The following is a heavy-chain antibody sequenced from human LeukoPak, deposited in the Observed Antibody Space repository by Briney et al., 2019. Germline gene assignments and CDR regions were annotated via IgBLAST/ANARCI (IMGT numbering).Heavy chain of an antibody. CDR2: VNTDGSRT. CDR3: ARDGLVVRGTFPENWFDP. CDR1: GFTFSTYW. D-gene: IGHD3-10*01. J-gene: IGHJ5*02. V-gene: IGHV3-74*01. Sequence: PGGSLRLSCAASGFTFSTYWMHWVRQAPGKGRVCVSDVNTDGSRTNYAGSVKGRFTISRDNAKNTLHLQMNSLRAEDTAVYYCARDGLVVRGTFPENWFDPWGQGTLVTVSS.